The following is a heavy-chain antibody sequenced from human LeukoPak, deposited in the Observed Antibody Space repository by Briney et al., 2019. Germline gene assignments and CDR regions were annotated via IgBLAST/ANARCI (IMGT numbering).Heavy chain of an antibody. CDR2: IKQDGSEK. CDR1: GFTFSSYW. J-gene: IGHJ6*02. Sequence: GGSLRLSCAASGFTFSSYWMSWVRQAPGKGLEWVANIKQDGSEKYYVDSVKGRFTISRDNAKNSLYLQMNSLRAEDTAVYYCARSAAARGAPYYYYYGMDVWGQGTTVTVS. V-gene: IGHV3-7*01. D-gene: IGHD6-13*01. CDR3: ARSAAARGAPYYYYYGMDV.